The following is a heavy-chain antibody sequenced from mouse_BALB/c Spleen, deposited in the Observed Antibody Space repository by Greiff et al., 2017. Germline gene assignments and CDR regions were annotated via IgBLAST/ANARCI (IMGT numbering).Heavy chain of an antibody. CDR1: GYTFTDYW. Sequence: QVQLQQPGAELVMPGASVKMSCKASGYTFTDYWMHWVKQRPGQGLEWIGAIDTSDSYTSYNQKFKGKATLTVDESSSTAYMQLSSLTSEDSAVYYCARAGGYWGQGTTLTVSS. CDR2: IDTSDSYT. J-gene: IGHJ2*01. V-gene: IGHV1-69*01. CDR3: ARAGGY. D-gene: IGHD3-3*01.